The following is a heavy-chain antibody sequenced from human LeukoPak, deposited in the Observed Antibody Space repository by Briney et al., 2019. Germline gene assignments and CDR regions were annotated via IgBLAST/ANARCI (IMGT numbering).Heavy chain of an antibody. J-gene: IGHJ6*01. V-gene: IGHV4-59*08. CDR3: ARSYSSSDHYYYYGMDV. D-gene: IGHD6-13*01. Sequence: AETQTLICTVSGGSISSYYWNWIRQPPGKGLEWIGYINYIRTTDYNPSLKSRVTISLDTSKNRFSLKMSSVTAADTAMYYCARSYSSSDHYYYYGMDVWGERDTVTVSS. CDR2: INYIRTT. CDR1: GGSISSYY.